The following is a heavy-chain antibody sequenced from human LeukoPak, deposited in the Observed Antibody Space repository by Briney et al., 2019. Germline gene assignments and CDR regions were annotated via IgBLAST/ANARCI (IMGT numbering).Heavy chain of an antibody. D-gene: IGHD3-22*01. CDR1: GGSISNGGYS. V-gene: IGHV4-30-2*01. J-gene: IGHJ5*02. CDR3: ARVVISKIGYYDSSGYNWFDP. Sequence: PSQTLSLTCAVSGGSISNGGYSWSWIRQPPGKGLEWIGYIYDSGSAYYNPSLKSRVTISVDRSKNQFSLKLSSVTAADTAVYYCARVVISKIGYYDSSGYNWFDPWGQGTLVTVSS. CDR2: IYDSGSA.